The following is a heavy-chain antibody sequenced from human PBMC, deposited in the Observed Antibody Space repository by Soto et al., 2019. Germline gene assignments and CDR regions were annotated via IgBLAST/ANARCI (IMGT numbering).Heavy chain of an antibody. CDR3: AAVMGSDYDYVWGSLSFDH. V-gene: IGHV3-23*01. D-gene: IGHD3-16*01. CDR1: GFIFATTA. Sequence: VQLLQSGGGLVQPGGSLRLSCEASGFIFATTAMGWVRQAPGKGLEWVSTISGSGVRTYYADSVKGRFTISRGKSKNTLSRQMNSLSADDTAVYFCAAVMGSDYDYVWGSLSFDHWGQGALVTVST. CDR2: ISGSGVRT. J-gene: IGHJ4*02.